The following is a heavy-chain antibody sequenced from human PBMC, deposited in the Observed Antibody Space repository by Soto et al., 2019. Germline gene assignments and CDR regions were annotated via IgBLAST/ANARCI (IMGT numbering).Heavy chain of an antibody. Sequence: EVQLVESGGGLVQPAGSLRLSCAASGFTFSGYTMNWVRQAPGKGLEWVASISGSSGFIYYTDSVKGRFTISRDNARNALYLQMNSLRAEDTAVYYCARHGKPVVGEWYFDFWGQGALVTVAS. CDR1: GFTFSGYT. CDR3: ARHGKPVVGEWYFDF. D-gene: IGHD3-10*01. J-gene: IGHJ4*02. CDR2: ISGSSGFI. V-gene: IGHV3-21*01.